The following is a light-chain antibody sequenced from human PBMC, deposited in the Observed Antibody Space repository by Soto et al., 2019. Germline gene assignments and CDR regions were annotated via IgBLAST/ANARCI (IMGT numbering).Light chain of an antibody. V-gene: IGKV3-11*01. Sequence: DIVLTQSPATLSLSPGERATLSCRASQSISTSLAWYQQKPGQAPRLLINDAFNRATGIPARFSGSGSGTDFTLTISSLEPEDFATYYCLQDYNYPPTFGQGTKVDIK. CDR2: DAF. J-gene: IGKJ1*01. CDR3: LQDYNYPPT. CDR1: QSISTS.